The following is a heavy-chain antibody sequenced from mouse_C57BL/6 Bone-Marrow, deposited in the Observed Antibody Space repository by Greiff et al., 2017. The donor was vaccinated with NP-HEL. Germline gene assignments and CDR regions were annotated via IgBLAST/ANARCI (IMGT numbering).Heavy chain of an antibody. J-gene: IGHJ3*01. CDR2: INPGSGGT. CDR1: GYAFTNYL. CDR3: GRGGMVKTY. D-gene: IGHD2-2*01. Sequence: QVQLKQSGAELVRPGPSLKVSCKASGYAFTNYLLEWVKQRPGQGLEWIGVINPGSGGTNYNEKFKGKATLTADKSSSTTYMQLSSLTSEDSAVFFCGRGGMVKTYWGQGTLVSVSA. V-gene: IGHV1-54*01.